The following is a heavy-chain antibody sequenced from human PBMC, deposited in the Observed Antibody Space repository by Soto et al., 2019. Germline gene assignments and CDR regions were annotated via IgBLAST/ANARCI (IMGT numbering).Heavy chain of an antibody. J-gene: IGHJ4*02. CDR1: GGSISSYH. V-gene: IGHV4-59*08. Sequence: PSETLSLTCTVSGGSISSYHWSWIRQPPGKGLEWIGYIYYSGSTNYNPSLKSRVTISVDTSKNQFSLKLSSVTAADTAVYYCAGSSIAARPSNLRHYYFDYWGQGTLVTVSS. CDR2: IYYSGST. CDR3: AGSSIAARPSNLRHYYFDY. D-gene: IGHD6-6*01.